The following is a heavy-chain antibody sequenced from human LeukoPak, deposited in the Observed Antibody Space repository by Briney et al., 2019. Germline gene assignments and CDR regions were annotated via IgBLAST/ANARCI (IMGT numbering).Heavy chain of an antibody. D-gene: IGHD1-1*01. J-gene: IGHJ4*02. CDR3: ARVRKMEPYYFDY. Sequence: SETLSLTCTVSGGSISSSSYYWGWIRQPPGKGLEWIGSIYYSGSTYYNPSLKSRVTISVDTSKNQFSLKLSSVTAADTAVYYCARVRKMEPYYFDYWGQGTLVTVSS. V-gene: IGHV4-39*07. CDR1: GGSISSSSYY. CDR2: IYYSGST.